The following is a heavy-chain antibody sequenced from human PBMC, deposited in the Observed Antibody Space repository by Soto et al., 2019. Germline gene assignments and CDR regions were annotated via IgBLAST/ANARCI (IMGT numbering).Heavy chain of an antibody. V-gene: IGHV4-59*01. D-gene: IGHD2-15*01. J-gene: IGHJ4*02. CDR2: IFHSGNA. CDR1: GGSMRNVY. CDR3: ARAHAPTLPFDF. Sequence: SETLSLTCSVSGGSMRNVYWSWIRQPPGKGLEWIGFIFHSGNAKYSPSLQSRVTMSIDTSKDQFSLSLESVTAADTAVYFCARAHAPTLPFDFWGQGTLVTVSS.